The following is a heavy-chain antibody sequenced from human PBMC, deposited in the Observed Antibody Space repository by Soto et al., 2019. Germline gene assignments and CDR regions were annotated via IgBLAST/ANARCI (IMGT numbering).Heavy chain of an antibody. D-gene: IGHD1-26*01. CDR3: AKNQGVELVPLATVDWFDP. V-gene: IGHV3-23*01. CDR2: ISGSGFKK. CDR1: GFIFENFG. Sequence: GTLRLSCAASGFIFENFGMSWVRQAPGKGLEWISSISGSGFKKYYADSVKGRFTISRDNSKSTVYLELNNLSAEDTAVYHCAKNQGVELVPLATVDWFDPWGQGSVVTVSS. J-gene: IGHJ5*02.